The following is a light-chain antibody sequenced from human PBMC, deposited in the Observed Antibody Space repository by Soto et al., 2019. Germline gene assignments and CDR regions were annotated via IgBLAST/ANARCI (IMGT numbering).Light chain of an antibody. J-gene: IGKJ4*01. CDR1: QSLLHSNGYNY. CDR2: LGS. CDR3: MQALQTPLT. Sequence: DIVITQSALSLPVTPGEPASISCRSIQSLLHSNGYNYLDWYLQKQGQSPQLXIYLGSNRASGVPDRFSGSGSGTDFKLKISRVEAEDVGVYYCMQALQTPLTFGGGTKVDIK. V-gene: IGKV2-28*01.